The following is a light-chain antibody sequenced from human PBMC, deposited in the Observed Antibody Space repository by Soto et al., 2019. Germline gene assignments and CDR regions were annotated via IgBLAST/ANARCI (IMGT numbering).Light chain of an antibody. V-gene: IGKV1-5*03. Sequence: GDRVNITCRASQSIRNWLAWYQQKGGKAPKLLISKASNLDSGVPSRFSGSGSGTEFNLTISSMQPEDFATYYCKQYNSFIWTFGNGNKLDIK. J-gene: IGKJ1*01. CDR1: QSIRNW. CDR2: KAS. CDR3: KQYNSFIWT.